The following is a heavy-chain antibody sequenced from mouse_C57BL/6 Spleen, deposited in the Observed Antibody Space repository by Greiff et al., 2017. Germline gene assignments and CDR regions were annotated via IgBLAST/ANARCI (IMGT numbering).Heavy chain of an antibody. CDR2: IYPGDGDT. D-gene: IGHD1-1*01. CDR3: ARITTVVARGDY. J-gene: IGHJ2*01. CDR1: GYAFSSYW. Sequence: VKLQESGAELVKPGASVKISCKASGYAFSSYWMNWVKQRPGKGLEWIGQIYPGDGDTNYNGKFKGKATLTADKSSSTAYMQLSSLTSEDSAVYFCARITTVVARGDYWGQGTTLTVSS. V-gene: IGHV1-80*01.